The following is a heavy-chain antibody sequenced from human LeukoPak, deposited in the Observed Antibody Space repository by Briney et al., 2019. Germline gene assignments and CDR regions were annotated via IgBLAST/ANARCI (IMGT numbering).Heavy chain of an antibody. CDR1: GGTFSSHA. D-gene: IGHD2-2*01. CDR2: INPIFGTT. Sequence: VASVKVSCKTSGGTFSSHAINWVRQAPGQGLEWMGGINPIFGTTNHAQKFQGRVTITADTSTSTAYMELRSLRSDDTAVYYCARGWYCSSTSCYYIAEYFQHWGQGTLVTVSS. J-gene: IGHJ1*01. CDR3: ARGWYCSSTSCYYIAEYFQH. V-gene: IGHV1-69*06.